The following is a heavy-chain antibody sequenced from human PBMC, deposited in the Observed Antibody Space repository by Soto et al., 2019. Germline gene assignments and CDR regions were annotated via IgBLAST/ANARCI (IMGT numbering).Heavy chain of an antibody. Sequence: GGSLRLSCAASGFTFSSYAMHWVRQAPGKGLEWVAVISYDGSNKYYADSVKGRFTISRDNSKNTLYLQMNSLRAEDTAVYYCARAKYSSSWDYYYGMDVWGQGTTVTVS. CDR2: ISYDGSNK. CDR1: GFTFSSYA. CDR3: ARAKYSSSWDYYYGMDV. D-gene: IGHD6-13*01. V-gene: IGHV3-30-3*01. J-gene: IGHJ6*02.